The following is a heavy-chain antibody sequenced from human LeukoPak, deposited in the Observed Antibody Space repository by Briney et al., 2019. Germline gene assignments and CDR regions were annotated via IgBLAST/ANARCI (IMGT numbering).Heavy chain of an antibody. V-gene: IGHV3-30*14. J-gene: IGHJ4*02. CDR1: GFTFSSYA. D-gene: IGHD6-13*01. CDR2: ISYDGSNK. Sequence: GRSLRLSCAASGFTFSSYAMHWVRQAPGKGLEWVAVISYDGSNKYYADSVKGRFTISRDNSKNTLYLQMNSLRAEDTAVYYCARDVPGIAAYWGQGTLVTVSS. CDR3: ARDVPGIAAY.